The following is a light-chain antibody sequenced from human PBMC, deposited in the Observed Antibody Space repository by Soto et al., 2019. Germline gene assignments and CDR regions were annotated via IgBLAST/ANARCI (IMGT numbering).Light chain of an antibody. CDR2: GAS. CDR3: QQYDKWPPANT. J-gene: IGKJ2*01. Sequence: EIVMTQSPATLSVSPGEGATLSCRASQSVSSKLAWYHQKPGQAPRRLIYGASTRATGIPARFSSSGAGTEFTILISSLQSEDFAVYYCQQYDKWPPANTFCQGTKLEIK. CDR1: QSVSSK. V-gene: IGKV3-15*01.